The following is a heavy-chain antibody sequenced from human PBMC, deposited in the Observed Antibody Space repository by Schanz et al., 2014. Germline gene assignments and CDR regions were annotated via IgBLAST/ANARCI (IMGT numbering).Heavy chain of an antibody. V-gene: IGHV3-74*01. D-gene: IGHD4-17*01. CDR1: GFTFSSHW. Sequence: GQLVESGGGVVQPGKSLRLSCAASGFTFSSHWMHWVLQDPGKGLVWVARINSVGSNTDYADSVTGRFTISRDNAKNTLYLQINTLRAEGTAVYYCARKMKLGVYGGKGHDSLDIWGQGTMVTVSS. CDR3: ARKMKLGVYGGKGHDSLDI. J-gene: IGHJ3*02. CDR2: INSVGSNT.